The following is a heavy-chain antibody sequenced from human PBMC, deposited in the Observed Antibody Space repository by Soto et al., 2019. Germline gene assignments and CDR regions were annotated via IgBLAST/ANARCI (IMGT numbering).Heavy chain of an antibody. CDR3: AGVYVVRGTIIRYLDY. Sequence: QVQLQESGPGLVKPSGTLSLTCAVSGGSISSSNWWSWVRQPPGKGLEWIGKIYHSGRTNYNPSRESRVTLPVDKSKTQCALKLSSVTAAATAVSYCAGVYVVRGTIIRYLDYWGQGTLVTVSS. CDR2: IYHSGRT. V-gene: IGHV4-4*02. CDR1: GGSISSSNW. J-gene: IGHJ4*02. D-gene: IGHD3-10*01.